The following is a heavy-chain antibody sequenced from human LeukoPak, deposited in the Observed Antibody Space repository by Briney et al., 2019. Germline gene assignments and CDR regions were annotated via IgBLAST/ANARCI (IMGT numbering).Heavy chain of an antibody. D-gene: IGHD3-22*01. CDR3: AREWNDSSGYYYVGSHYYYYYGMDV. V-gene: IGHV1-69*13. J-gene: IGHJ6*02. CDR2: IIPIFGTA. CDR1: GYTFTGYY. Sequence: SVKVSCKASGYTFTGYYMHWVRQAPGQGLEWMGGIIPIFGTANYAQKFQGRVTITADESTSTAYMELSSLRSEDTAVYYCAREWNDSSGYYYVGSHYYYYYGMDVWGQGTTVTVSS.